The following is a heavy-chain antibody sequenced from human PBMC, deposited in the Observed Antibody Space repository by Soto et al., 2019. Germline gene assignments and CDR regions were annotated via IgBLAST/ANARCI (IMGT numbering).Heavy chain of an antibody. V-gene: IGHV4-61*01. CDR3: ARGGDGYNFDAFDI. J-gene: IGHJ3*02. CDR1: GGSVSSGSYY. Sequence: SETLSLTCTVSGGSVSSGSYYWSWIRQPPGKGLEWIGYIYYSGSTNYNPSLKSRVTISVDTSKNQFSLKLSSVTAADTAVYYCARGGDGYNFDAFDIWGQGTMVTVSS. D-gene: IGHD5-12*01. CDR2: IYYSGST.